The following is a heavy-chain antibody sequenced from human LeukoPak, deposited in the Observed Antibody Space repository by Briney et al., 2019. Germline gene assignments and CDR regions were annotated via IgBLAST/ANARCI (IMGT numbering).Heavy chain of an antibody. Sequence: SETLSLTCTVSGGSISIYYWSWIRQPPGKGLEWIGYVCYNGTTNYNPSLRNRVAISIDTSKNQFSLKLNSATAADTAVYYCATSGGFNSPRHYWGQGTLVTVSS. V-gene: IGHV4-59*01. CDR2: VCYNGTT. D-gene: IGHD3-16*01. CDR1: GGSISIYY. CDR3: ATSGGFNSPRHY. J-gene: IGHJ4*02.